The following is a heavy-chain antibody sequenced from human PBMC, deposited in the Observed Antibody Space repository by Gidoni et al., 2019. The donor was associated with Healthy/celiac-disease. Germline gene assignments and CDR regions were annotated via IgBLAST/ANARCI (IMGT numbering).Heavy chain of an antibody. Sequence: QVQLVQLGAEVKKPGASVKVSCKASGYTFTSHDMPWVRQAPGQGLEWIGLINPSDGNTSYAQKFQGRVTMTRDTSTSTVYMELSSLRSEDTAVYYCARGAVAAPDYWGQGTLVTVSS. J-gene: IGHJ4*02. CDR3: ARGAVAAPDY. D-gene: IGHD2-15*01. CDR1: GYTFTSHD. V-gene: IGHV1-46*01. CDR2: INPSDGNT.